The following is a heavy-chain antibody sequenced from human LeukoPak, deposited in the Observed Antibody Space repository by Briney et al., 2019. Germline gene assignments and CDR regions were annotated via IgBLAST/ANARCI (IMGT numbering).Heavy chain of an antibody. V-gene: IGHV4-30-2*01. CDR1: GGSISSGGYS. Sequence: SQTLSLTCAVSGGSISSGGYSWSWIRQPPGKGLEWIGYIYHSGSTYYNPSLKSRVTISVDRSKNQFSLKLSSVTAADTAVYYCARQYSGYDAFDYWGQGTQVTVSS. D-gene: IGHD5-12*01. J-gene: IGHJ4*02. CDR3: ARQYSGYDAFDY. CDR2: IYHSGST.